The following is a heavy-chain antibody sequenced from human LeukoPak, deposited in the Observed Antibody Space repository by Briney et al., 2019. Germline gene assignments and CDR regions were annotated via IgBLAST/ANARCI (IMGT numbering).Heavy chain of an antibody. J-gene: IGHJ3*02. Sequence: ASVKVSCKTSGYSFSNYAMHWVRQAPGQRPEWMGWINAGNGDTKYSQEFQGRVTITRDKSTSTAYMELSSLRSEDTAVYYCARGSNPEYYYDSSGYYDAFDIWGQGTMVTVSS. CDR3: ARGSNPEYYYDSSGYYDAFDI. CDR2: INAGNGDT. CDR1: GYSFSNYA. D-gene: IGHD3-22*01. V-gene: IGHV1-3*03.